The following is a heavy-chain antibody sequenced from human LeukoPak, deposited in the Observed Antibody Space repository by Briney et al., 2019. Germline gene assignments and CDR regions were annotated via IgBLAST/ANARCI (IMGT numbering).Heavy chain of an antibody. J-gene: IGHJ4*02. CDR2: IRYDGSNK. CDR1: GFTFSSYG. V-gene: IGHV3-30*02. CDR3: AKGTEPSDYGAHLDY. D-gene: IGHD4-17*01. Sequence: GGSLRLSCAASGFTFSSYGMHWVRQAPGKGLEWVAFIRYDGSNKYYADSVKGRFTISRDNSKNTLYLQMDSLRAEDTAIYYCAKGTEPSDYGAHLDYWGQGTLVTVSS.